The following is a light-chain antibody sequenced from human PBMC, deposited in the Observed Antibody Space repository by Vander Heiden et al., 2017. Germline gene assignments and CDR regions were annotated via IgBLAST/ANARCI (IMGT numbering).Light chain of an antibody. CDR3: ATWDHSLNAWV. CDR2: SDN. V-gene: IGLV1-44*01. J-gene: IGLJ3*02. Sequence: QSLLTQPPSASGTPGPRVTISCSGSSSNIGSFAVNWYHQLPETAPKLLIYSDNHRPSGVPDRFSGSRSGTSASLAISGLQSGDEADYYCATWDHSLNAWVFGGGTKLTAL. CDR1: SSNIGSFA.